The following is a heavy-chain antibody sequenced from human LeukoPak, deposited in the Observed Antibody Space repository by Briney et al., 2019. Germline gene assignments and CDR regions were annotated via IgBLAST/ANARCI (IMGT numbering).Heavy chain of an antibody. CDR2: IYGADGT. CDR1: GFSVSTKY. CDR3: ARDGLLGATNPFDY. D-gene: IGHD1-26*01. Sequence: GGSLRLSCAASGFSVSTKYMSWVRQAPGKGLEWVSIIYGADGTYYADSVKGRFTISRDNSKNTLYLQMNSLRPEDTAVYYCARDGLLGATNPFDYWGRGTLVTVSS. V-gene: IGHV3-66*01. J-gene: IGHJ4*02.